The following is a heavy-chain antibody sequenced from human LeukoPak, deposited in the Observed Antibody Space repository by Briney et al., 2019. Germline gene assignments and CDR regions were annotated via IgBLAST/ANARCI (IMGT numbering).Heavy chain of an antibody. CDR1: GGSITTTNW. CDR2: VHLNGAT. V-gene: IGHV4-4*02. D-gene: IGHD1-26*01. J-gene: IGHJ4*02. Sequence: XSGXLSLTCAVSGGSITTTNWXSWVRQPPXXGXXXXGEVHLNGATNYNPSXXXRXXMSIDKSNNHLSLEVTSVTAADTAIYYCTRESGAFSPFGFWGQGTLVTVSS. CDR3: TRESGAFSPFGF.